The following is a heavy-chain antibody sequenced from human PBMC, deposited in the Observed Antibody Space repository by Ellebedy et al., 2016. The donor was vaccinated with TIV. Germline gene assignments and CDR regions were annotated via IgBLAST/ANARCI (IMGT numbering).Heavy chain of an antibody. V-gene: IGHV3-11*01. CDR2: ISGSARTI. D-gene: IGHD3-10*01. CDR3: ARELRTMLRGAYLAS. J-gene: IGHJ5*02. CDR1: GFIFSDYY. Sequence: GESLKISCAASGFIFSDYYMTWVRQAPGKGLEWVSYISGSARTIYYADSVKGRFTISRDNAKNSLYLQMNSLRAEDTAVYYCARELRTMLRGAYLASWGQGILVTVAP.